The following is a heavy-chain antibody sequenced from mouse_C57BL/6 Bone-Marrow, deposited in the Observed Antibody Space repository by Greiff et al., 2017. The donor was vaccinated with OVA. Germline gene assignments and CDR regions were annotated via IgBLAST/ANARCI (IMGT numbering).Heavy chain of an antibody. D-gene: IGHD1-1*01. Sequence: QVQLQQPGAELVKPGASVKLSCKASGYTFTSYWMQWVKQRPGQGLEWIGEIDPSDSYTNYNQKFKGKATLTVDTSSSTAYMQLSSLTSEDAAFYYCARLGYYYGSSYLYFDYWGQGTTLTVSS. CDR3: ARLGYYYGSSYLYFDY. V-gene: IGHV1-50*01. CDR2: IDPSDSYT. J-gene: IGHJ2*01. CDR1: GYTFTSYW.